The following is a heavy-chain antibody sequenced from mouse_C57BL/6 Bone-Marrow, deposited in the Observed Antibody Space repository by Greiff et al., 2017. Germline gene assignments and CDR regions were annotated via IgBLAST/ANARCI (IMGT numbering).Heavy chain of an antibody. CDR3: ARKDGYFLYYYAMDD. CDR2: IDPSDSYT. D-gene: IGHD2-3*01. J-gene: IGHJ4*01. CDR1: GFTITSYC. Sequence: VQLQQPGAELVRPGTSVKLSCKASGFTITSYCMHWVKQRPGQGLEWIGVIDPSDSYTNYNQKFKGKATLTVATSTSTAYMQLSSLKSEDSAVYYCARKDGYFLYYYAMDDWGQGTSVTVSS. V-gene: IGHV1-59*01.